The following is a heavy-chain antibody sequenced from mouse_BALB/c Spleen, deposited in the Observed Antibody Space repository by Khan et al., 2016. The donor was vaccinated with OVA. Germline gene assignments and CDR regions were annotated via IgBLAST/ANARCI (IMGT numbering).Heavy chain of an antibody. CDR1: GFSLTNYG. Sequence: QVQLKESGPGLVAPSQSLSITCTISGFSLTNYGVHWLRQPPGKGLEWLVVIWSDGSTAYNSALKSRLSISKDNSKSQVFLKMNSLQTDDTAMYDYARQPYYHYYVMDYWGQGTSVTVSS. V-gene: IGHV2-6-1*01. CDR3: ARQPYYHYYVMDY. CDR2: IWSDGST. J-gene: IGHJ4*01. D-gene: IGHD2-10*01.